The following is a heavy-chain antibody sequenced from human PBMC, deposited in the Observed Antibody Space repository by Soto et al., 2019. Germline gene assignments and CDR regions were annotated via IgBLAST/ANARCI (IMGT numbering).Heavy chain of an antibody. CDR3: ARIEPLGRIDY. J-gene: IGHJ4*02. V-gene: IGHV4-59*01. D-gene: IGHD6-6*01. CDR2: IYYSGST. Sequence: PSETLSLTCTVSGGSISSYYCSLSRHPPWKGLEWIRYIYYSGSTNYNPSLKSRVTISVDTSKNQFSLKLSSVTAADTAVYYCARIEPLGRIDYWGQGTLVTFSS. CDR1: GGSISSYY.